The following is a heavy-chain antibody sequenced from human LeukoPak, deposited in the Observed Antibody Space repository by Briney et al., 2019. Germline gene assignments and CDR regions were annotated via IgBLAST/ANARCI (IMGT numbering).Heavy chain of an antibody. V-gene: IGHV2-5*02. Sequence: ESGSTLVNPTQTLTLTCTFSGFSLNTRGVGVGWIRQPPGRALEWLALIYWDDDRRYSPSLKSRLTITKDTSKNQVVLTMTNMDPVDTATYFCAHRKNYYDSSVFDNWGQGTLVTVSS. J-gene: IGHJ4*02. CDR3: AHRKNYYDSSVFDN. CDR2: IYWDDDR. CDR1: GFSLNTRGVG. D-gene: IGHD3-22*01.